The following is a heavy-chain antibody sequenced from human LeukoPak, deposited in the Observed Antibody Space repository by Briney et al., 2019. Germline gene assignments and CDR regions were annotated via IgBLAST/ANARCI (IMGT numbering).Heavy chain of an antibody. CDR1: GYPFTSFF. Sequence: GESLKISCKASGYPFTSFFIGWVRPMPGQGVEWMGIIYTGDSDTRYSPSFQGQVTISVDKSISTAYLQWRSLKASDTAIYYCARPITGAGTDLGYWGQGTLVTVSS. CDR2: IYTGDSDT. V-gene: IGHV5-51*01. CDR3: ARPITGAGTDLGY. J-gene: IGHJ4*02. D-gene: IGHD6-13*01.